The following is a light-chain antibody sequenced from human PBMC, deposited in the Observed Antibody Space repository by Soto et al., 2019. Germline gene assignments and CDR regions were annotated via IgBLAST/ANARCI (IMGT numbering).Light chain of an antibody. CDR2: KAS. CDR3: QQYNSSPLT. V-gene: IGKV1-5*03. Sequence: DIQRTQSPSTLYASVGDRVTITCRASQSIGASLAWFQQKPGKAPNLLIYKASSLESGVPSRFSGSGSGTEFTLTISTLQPDYFATYYCQQYNSSPLTFGGGTKVEIK. J-gene: IGKJ4*01. CDR1: QSIGAS.